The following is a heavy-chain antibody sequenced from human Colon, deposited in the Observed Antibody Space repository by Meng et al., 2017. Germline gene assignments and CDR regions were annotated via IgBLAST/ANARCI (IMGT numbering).Heavy chain of an antibody. Sequence: GGSLRLSCAASGFTFSSYAMHWVRQAPGKGLEWVAVISYDGSNKYYADSVTGRFTISRDNSKNTLYLQMNSLRDEDTAVYYCARESYSSSGYGFRWGQGTLVTVSS. V-gene: IGHV3-30*04. D-gene: IGHD6-13*01. CDR2: ISYDGSNK. CDR1: GFTFSSYA. J-gene: IGHJ4*02. CDR3: ARESYSSSGYGFR.